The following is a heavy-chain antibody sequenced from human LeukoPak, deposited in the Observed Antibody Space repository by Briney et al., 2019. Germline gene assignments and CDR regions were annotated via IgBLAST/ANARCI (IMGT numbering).Heavy chain of an antibody. CDR2: IRSKAYGGTT. V-gene: IGHV3-49*01. Sequence: SLRLSCTASGFTFGDYAMSWFRQAPGKGLEWVGFIRSKAYGGTTEYTASVKGRFTVSRDDSKSIAYLQMNSLKTEDTAVYYCTSAEYSGSYEATYYFDYWGQGTLVTVSS. CDR3: TSAEYSGSYEATYYFDY. D-gene: IGHD1-26*01. J-gene: IGHJ4*02. CDR1: GFTFGDYA.